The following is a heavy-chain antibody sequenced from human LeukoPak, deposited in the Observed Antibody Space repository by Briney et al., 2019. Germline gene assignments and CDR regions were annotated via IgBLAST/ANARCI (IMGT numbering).Heavy chain of an antibody. V-gene: IGHV1-18*01. CDR3: ARAAYYYDSSPNWFDP. CDR2: ISAYNGNT. J-gene: IGHJ5*02. CDR1: GYTFTSYG. D-gene: IGHD3-22*01. Sequence: ASVKVSCKASGYTFTSYGISWVRQAPGQGLEWMGWISAYNGNTNYAQKLQGRVTMTTDTSTSTANMELRSLRSDDTAVYYCARAAYYYDSSPNWFDPWGQGTLVTVSS.